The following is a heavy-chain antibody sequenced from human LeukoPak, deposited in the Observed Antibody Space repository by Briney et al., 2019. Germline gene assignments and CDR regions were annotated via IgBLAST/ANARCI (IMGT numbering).Heavy chain of an antibody. CDR1: GFTFSSYG. CDR2: IRYDGSNK. J-gene: IGHJ5*02. D-gene: IGHD2-15*01. CDR3: AKSPNWAAPFDP. V-gene: IGHV3-30*02. Sequence: GGSLRLSCAASGFTFSSYGMHWVRQTPGKGLEWLAFIRYDGSNKYYADSVKGRFTISRDNSKNTPYLQMNSLRPEDTAVYYCAKSPNWAAPFDPWGQGTLVTVSS.